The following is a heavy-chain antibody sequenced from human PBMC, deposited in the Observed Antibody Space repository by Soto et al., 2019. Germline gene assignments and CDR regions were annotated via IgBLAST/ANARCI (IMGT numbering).Heavy chain of an antibody. CDR3: ASDSTLGDGDTPDVYYYYYVDL. CDR1: GGTLSSYT. V-gene: IGHV1-69*08. CDR2: IIHLLGTA. Sequence: QVQLEQSGAEVKRPGSSVTVSCKASGGTLSSYTISWVRQAPGQGLEWMGGIIHLLGTAKYAQKFQGRVTMSVDKSNSIFYWELTGLRSDETAKYCCASDSTLGDGDTPDVYYYYYVDLWGKGTAVTVSS. J-gene: IGHJ6*03. D-gene: IGHD4-17*01.